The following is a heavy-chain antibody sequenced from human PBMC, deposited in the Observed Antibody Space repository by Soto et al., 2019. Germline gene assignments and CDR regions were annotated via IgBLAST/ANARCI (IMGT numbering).Heavy chain of an antibody. V-gene: IGHV4-4*02. CDR2: TYHGGAT. CDR1: GGSIRGHYW. Sequence: QVQLQESGPGLVKPSGTLSLTCAVSGGSIRGHYWWSWVRQTPGKGLEWIGETYHGGATYYNPSLKIRVTISTDESKNRLSLKLNFVTAADTAVYYCAHQTISYTLDVWGQGTTVTVSS. J-gene: IGHJ6*02. CDR3: AHQTISYTLDV. D-gene: IGHD1-1*01.